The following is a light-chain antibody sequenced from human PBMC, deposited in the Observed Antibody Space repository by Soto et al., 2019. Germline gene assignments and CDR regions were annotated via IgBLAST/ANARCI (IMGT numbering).Light chain of an antibody. CDR1: SSDVGRYDL. V-gene: IGLV2-23*02. J-gene: IGLJ1*01. CDR2: GVT. CDR3: CSYAGSSTYV. Sequence: QSALTQPASVSGSPGQSITISCTGSSSDVGRYDLVSWYQQHPGKVPKLIIHGVTKRSSGLSNRFSGSKSGNTASLTISGLQAEDEADYYCCSYAGSSTYVFGTGTKVTVL.